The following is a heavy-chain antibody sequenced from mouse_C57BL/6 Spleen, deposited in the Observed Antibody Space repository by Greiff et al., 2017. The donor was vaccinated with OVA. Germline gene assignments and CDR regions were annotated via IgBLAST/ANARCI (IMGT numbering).Heavy chain of an antibody. D-gene: IGHD2-4*01. CDR3: ARGDYDAAWFAY. CDR2: ISNGGGST. CDR1: GFTFSDYY. V-gene: IGHV5-12*01. J-gene: IGHJ3*01. Sequence: VQLKESGGGLVQPGGSLKLSCAASGFTFSDYYMYWVRQTPEKRLEWVAYISNGGGSTYYPDTVKGRFTISRDIAKNTLYLQMSRLKSEDTAMYYCARGDYDAAWFAYWGQGTLVTVSA.